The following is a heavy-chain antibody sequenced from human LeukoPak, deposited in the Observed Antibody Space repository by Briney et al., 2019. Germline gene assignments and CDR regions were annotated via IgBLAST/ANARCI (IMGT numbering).Heavy chain of an antibody. V-gene: IGHV3-21*01. J-gene: IGHJ4*02. D-gene: IGHD6-19*01. Sequence: GGSLRLSCAASGFTFSSYSMNWVRQAPGKGLEWVSSISSSSSYIYYADSEKGRFTISRDNAKNSLYLQMNSLRAEDTAMYYCARDRPGIAVAGTLYWGQGTLVTVSS. CDR2: ISSSSSYI. CDR3: ARDRPGIAVAGTLY. CDR1: GFTFSSYS.